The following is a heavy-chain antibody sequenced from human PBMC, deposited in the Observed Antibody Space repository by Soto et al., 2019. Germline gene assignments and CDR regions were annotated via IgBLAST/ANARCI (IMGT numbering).Heavy chain of an antibody. CDR3: ARMVAAAGTVFYYYYYYGMDV. J-gene: IGHJ6*02. CDR1: GFTFSDYY. CDR2: ISSSGSTI. Sequence: QVQLVESGGGLVKPGGSLRLSCAASGFTFSDYYMSWIRQAPGKGLEWVSYISSSGSTIYYADSVKGRFTISRDNAKNSLNLQMNSLRAEDTAVYYCARMVAAAGTVFYYYYYYGMDVWGQGTTVTVSS. V-gene: IGHV3-11*01. D-gene: IGHD6-13*01.